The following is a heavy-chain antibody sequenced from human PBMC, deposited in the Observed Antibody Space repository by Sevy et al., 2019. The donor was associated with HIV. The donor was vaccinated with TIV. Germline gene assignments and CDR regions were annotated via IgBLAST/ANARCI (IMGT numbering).Heavy chain of an antibody. CDR3: AITYYDYVWGSYPAGSFDY. J-gene: IGHJ4*02. D-gene: IGHD3-16*02. CDR1: GYSFTSYW. Sequence: GESLKISCKGSGYSFTSYWIGWVRQMPGEGLEWMGIIYPGDSDTRYSPSFQGQVTISADKSISTAYLQWSSLKASDTAMYYCAITYYDYVWGSYPAGSFDYWGQGTLVTVSS. CDR2: IYPGDSDT. V-gene: IGHV5-51*01.